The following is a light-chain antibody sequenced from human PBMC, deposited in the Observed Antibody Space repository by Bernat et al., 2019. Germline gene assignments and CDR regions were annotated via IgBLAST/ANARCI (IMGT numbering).Light chain of an antibody. CDR1: NIGSKS. CDR2: YAS. J-gene: IGLJ2*01. V-gene: IGLV3-21*04. Sequence: SYVLTQPPSVSVAPGKTARITCGGNNIGSKSVHWYQQKPGQAPVLVIYYASDRPSGIPERFSGSNSGNTATLTISRGEAGDEAAYSCQVWDSSSDHPGVVFGGGTKLTVL. CDR3: QVWDSSSDHPGVV.